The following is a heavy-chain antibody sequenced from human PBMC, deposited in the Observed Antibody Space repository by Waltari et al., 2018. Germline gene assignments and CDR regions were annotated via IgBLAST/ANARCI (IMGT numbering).Heavy chain of an antibody. CDR1: GGTFSSYA. V-gene: IGHV1-69*13. CDR2: ISPILGTA. J-gene: IGHJ6*02. D-gene: IGHD6-6*01. CDR3: ASSPRGMDV. Sequence: QVQLVQSGAEVKKPGSSVKVSYKASGGTFSSYAISWVRQAPGQGLEWMGGISPILGTANYAQKFQGRGTITADESTSTAYMELSSLRSEDTAVYYCASSPRGMDVWGQGTTVTVSS.